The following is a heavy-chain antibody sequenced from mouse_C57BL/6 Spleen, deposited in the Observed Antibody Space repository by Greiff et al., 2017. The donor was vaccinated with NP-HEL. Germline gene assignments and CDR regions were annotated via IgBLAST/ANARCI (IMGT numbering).Heavy chain of an antibody. CDR1: GFTFSSYA. D-gene: IGHD2-5*01. V-gene: IGHV5-9-1*02. CDR3: TRAAYYSNYGYFDV. J-gene: IGHJ1*03. Sequence: EVQLVESGEGLVKPGGSLKLSCAASGFTFSSYAMSWVRQTPEKRLEWVAYISSGGDYIYYADTVKGRFTISRDNARNTLYLQMSSLKSEDTAMYYCTRAAYYSNYGYFDVWGTGTTVTVSS. CDR2: ISSGGDYI.